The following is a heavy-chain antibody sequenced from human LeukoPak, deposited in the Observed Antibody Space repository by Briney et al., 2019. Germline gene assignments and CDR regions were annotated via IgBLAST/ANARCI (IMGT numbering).Heavy chain of an antibody. CDR2: ISSSGST. V-gene: IGHV4-61*02. D-gene: IGHD6-19*01. CDR3: AREHLGVAAADY. Sequence: PSETLSLTCTVSGGSISSNSYYWSWIRQPAGTGLEWIGRISSSGSTNYNPSLKSRVTISVDTSKSQFSLKLSSVTAADTAVYYCAREHLGVAAADYWGQGALVTVSS. CDR1: GGSISSNSYY. J-gene: IGHJ4*02.